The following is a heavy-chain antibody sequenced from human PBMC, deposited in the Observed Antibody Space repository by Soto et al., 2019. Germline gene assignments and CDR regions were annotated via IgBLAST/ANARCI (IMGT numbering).Heavy chain of an antibody. CDR1: GGSISSSSYY. V-gene: IGHV4-39*01. D-gene: IGHD3-10*01. CDR2: IYYSGST. CDR3: AGAISDAGYYYYYYGMDV. Sequence: SETLSLTCTVSGGSISSSSYYWGWIRQPPGKGLEWIGSIYYSGSTYYNPSLKSRVTISVDTSKNQFSLKLSSVTAADTAVYYCAGAISDAGYYYYYYGMDVWGQGTTVTVSS. J-gene: IGHJ6*02.